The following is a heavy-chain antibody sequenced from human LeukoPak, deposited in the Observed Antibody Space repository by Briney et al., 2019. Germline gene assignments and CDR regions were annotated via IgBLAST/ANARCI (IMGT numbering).Heavy chain of an antibody. CDR1: GGTFSSYA. Sequence: GSSVKVSCKASGGTFSSYAISWVRQAPGQGLEWMGRIIPIFGTANYAQKFQGRVTITTDESTSTAYMELSSLRSEDTAVYYCAGRNYDSSGYFDYWGQGTLVTVSS. CDR2: IIPIFGTA. CDR3: AGRNYDSSGYFDY. D-gene: IGHD3-22*01. J-gene: IGHJ4*02. V-gene: IGHV1-69*05.